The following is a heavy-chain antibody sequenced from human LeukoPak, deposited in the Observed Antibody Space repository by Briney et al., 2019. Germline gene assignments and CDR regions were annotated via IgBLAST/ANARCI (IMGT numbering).Heavy chain of an antibody. D-gene: IGHD4-17*01. J-gene: IGHJ3*02. Sequence: GSLRLSCAASGFTFASYAMTWVRQAPGKGLEWVSDISGGGGSTHYADSVKGRLTISRDISKNTLYLQMNSLRAEDTAVYYCAKGQTTVTPNAFDIWGQGTMVTVSS. V-gene: IGHV3-23*01. CDR3: AKGQTTVTPNAFDI. CDR2: ISGGGGST. CDR1: GFTFASYA.